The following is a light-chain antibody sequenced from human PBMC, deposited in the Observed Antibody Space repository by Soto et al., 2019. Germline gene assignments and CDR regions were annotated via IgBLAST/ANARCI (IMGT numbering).Light chain of an antibody. CDR1: QSISSY. CDR2: GAS. J-gene: IGKJ4*02. Sequence: DIVMTQSPATLSVSPGDRATISCRASQSISSYLAWYQQKPGQAPRLLIYGASTRATGIPARFSGSGSGTEFTLTISSRQYEDVAVYYCQQYNNWPLTFGGGTKVEIK. V-gene: IGKV3-15*01. CDR3: QQYNNWPLT.